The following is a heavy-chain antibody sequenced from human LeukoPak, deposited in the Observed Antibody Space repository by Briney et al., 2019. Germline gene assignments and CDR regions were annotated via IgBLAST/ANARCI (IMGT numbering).Heavy chain of an antibody. CDR2: ISAYNGNT. V-gene: IGHV1-18*01. CDR3: ARGSPGYSSFDY. CDR1: GYTFTSYG. D-gene: IGHD3-9*01. J-gene: IGHJ4*02. Sequence: ASVKVSCKASGYTFTSYGISWVRQAPGQGLEWVGWISAYNGNTNYAQKLQGRVTMTTDTSTSTAYMELRSPRSDDTAVYYCARGSPGYSSFDYWGQGTLVTVSS.